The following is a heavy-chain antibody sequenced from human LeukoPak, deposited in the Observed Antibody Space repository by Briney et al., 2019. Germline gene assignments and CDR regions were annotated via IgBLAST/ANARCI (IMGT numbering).Heavy chain of an antibody. J-gene: IGHJ4*02. CDR1: GFTFSSYS. D-gene: IGHD1-26*01. V-gene: IGHV3-21*01. CDR3: AAEKIVGAVFVY. CDR2: ISSSSSYI. Sequence: GGSLRLSCAASGFTFSSYSMNWVRQAPGKGLEWVSSISSSSSYIYYADSVKGRFTISRDNAKNSLYLQMNSLRAEDTAVYYCAAEKIVGAVFVYWGQGTLVTVSS.